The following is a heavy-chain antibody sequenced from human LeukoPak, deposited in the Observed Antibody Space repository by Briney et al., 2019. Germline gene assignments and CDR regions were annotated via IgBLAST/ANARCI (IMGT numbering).Heavy chain of an antibody. CDR2: ISGSGGST. Sequence: GGSLRLSCAAPGFTFSSYAMSWVRQAPGKGLEWVSAISGSGGSTYYADSVKGRFTISRDNSKNTLYLQMNSLRAEDTAVYYCAKDLVEFSDCSSTSCYDGYWGQGTLVTVSS. D-gene: IGHD2-2*01. J-gene: IGHJ4*02. CDR1: GFTFSSYA. CDR3: AKDLVEFSDCSSTSCYDGY. V-gene: IGHV3-23*01.